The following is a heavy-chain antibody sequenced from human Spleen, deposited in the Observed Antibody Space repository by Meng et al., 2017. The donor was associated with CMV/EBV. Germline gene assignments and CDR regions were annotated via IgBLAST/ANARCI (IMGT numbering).Heavy chain of an antibody. J-gene: IGHJ4*02. D-gene: IGHD3-10*01. Sequence: GGSLRLSCKGSGYSFSSDWIGWVRQMPGKGLEWMGIIYLGDSDTRYSPSFQGQVTISADKSISTAYLQWSSLKASDTAMYYCARSTGIMVRGIIINYYFDNWGQGTLVTVSS. V-gene: IGHV5-51*01. CDR3: ARSTGIMVRGIIINYYFDN. CDR1: GYSFSSDW. CDR2: IYLGDSDT.